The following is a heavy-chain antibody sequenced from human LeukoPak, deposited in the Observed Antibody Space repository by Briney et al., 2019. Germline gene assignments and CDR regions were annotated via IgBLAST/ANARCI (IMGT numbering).Heavy chain of an antibody. J-gene: IGHJ4*02. CDR3: ARVVAATIDGYYFDY. Sequence: SETLSLTCTVSGGSISSYYWSWIRQPAGKGLEWIGRIYTSGNTNSNPSLKSRVTMSVDTSKNQFSLKLSSVTAADTAVYYCARVVAATIDGYYFDYWGQGTLVTVSS. D-gene: IGHD5-12*01. V-gene: IGHV4-4*07. CDR1: GGSISSYY. CDR2: IYTSGNT.